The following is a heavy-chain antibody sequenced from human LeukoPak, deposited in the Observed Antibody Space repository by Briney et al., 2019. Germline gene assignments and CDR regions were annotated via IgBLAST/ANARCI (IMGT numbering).Heavy chain of an antibody. D-gene: IGHD3-10*01. CDR3: ARPIRGGTDAFDI. Sequence: ASVKVSCKASGYTFTSYDMNWVRQAPGQGLEWMGWINPNSGGTNYAQKFQGRVTMTRDTSISTANMELSRLRSDDTAVYYCARPIRGGTDAFDIWGQGTMVTVSS. J-gene: IGHJ3*02. V-gene: IGHV1-2*02. CDR1: GYTFTSYD. CDR2: INPNSGGT.